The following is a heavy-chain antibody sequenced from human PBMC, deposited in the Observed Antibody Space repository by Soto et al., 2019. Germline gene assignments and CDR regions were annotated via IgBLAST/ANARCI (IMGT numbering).Heavy chain of an antibody. D-gene: IGHD4-17*01. CDR1: GFTFSDYY. CDR3: ARLTATVTLPGWFDP. V-gene: IGHV3-11*04. Sequence: GGSLRLSCAASGFTFSDYYMSWIRQAPGMGLEWVSYISGSGNSIYYADSVKGRFTISRDNAKNSLYLQMNSLRDEDTAVYYCARLTATVTLPGWFDPWGQGTLVTVSS. J-gene: IGHJ5*02. CDR2: ISGSGNSI.